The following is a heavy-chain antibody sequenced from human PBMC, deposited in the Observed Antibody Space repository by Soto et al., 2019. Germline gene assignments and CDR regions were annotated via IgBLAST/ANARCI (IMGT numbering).Heavy chain of an antibody. J-gene: IGHJ6*02. V-gene: IGHV3-30*18. CDR2: ISYDGSNK. D-gene: IGHD4-17*01. Sequence: GGSLRLSCAASGFTFSSYGMHWVRQAPGKGLEWVAVISYDGSNKYYADSVKGRFTISRDNSKNTLYLQMNSLRAEDTAVYYCAKDQGSGRATVTINLSGMDVWGQGTTVTVSS. CDR3: AKDQGSGRATVTINLSGMDV. CDR1: GFTFSSYG.